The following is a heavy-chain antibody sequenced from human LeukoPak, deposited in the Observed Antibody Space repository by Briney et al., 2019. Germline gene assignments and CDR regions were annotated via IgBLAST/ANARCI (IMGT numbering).Heavy chain of an antibody. D-gene: IGHD2-2*01. Sequence: GSSVKVSCKASGGTFSSYAISWVRQAPGQGLEGMGGIIPNFGTANYAQKFQGTVTITTDESTSTAYMELSSLRSEDTAVYYCARVKYQTSANAFDIWGQGTMVTVSS. J-gene: IGHJ3*02. V-gene: IGHV1-69*05. CDR3: ARVKYQTSANAFDI. CDR1: GGTFSSYA. CDR2: IIPNFGTA.